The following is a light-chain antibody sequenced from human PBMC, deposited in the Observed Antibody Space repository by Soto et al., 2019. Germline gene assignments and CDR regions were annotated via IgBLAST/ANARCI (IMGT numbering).Light chain of an antibody. CDR2: DAS. CDR1: QTLANY. CDR3: QQRSHSYT. Sequence: EVVLTQSPATLSLSPGERATLSCRASQTLANYLAWYQQRPGQAPRLLLYDASNRATGIPARFSGSGSGTDFTLTISSLEPEASAVYYCQQRSHSYTFGQGTTLEIK. V-gene: IGKV3-11*01. J-gene: IGKJ2*01.